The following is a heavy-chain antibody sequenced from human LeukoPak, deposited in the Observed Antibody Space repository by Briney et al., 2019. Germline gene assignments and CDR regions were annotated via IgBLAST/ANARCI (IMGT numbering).Heavy chain of an antibody. J-gene: IGHJ4*02. CDR2: IYPGDSDT. CDR3: AIPRIGGVVY. Sequence: GESLKISCESSGYSFTSDWSGWVRQLPGKGLEWMGIIYPGDSDTRYSPSFEGQVTISADRSISTAYLQWISLEASDTAMDYCAIPRIGGVVYWGQGTLVTVSS. CDR1: GYSFTSDW. V-gene: IGHV5-51*01. D-gene: IGHD3-3*01.